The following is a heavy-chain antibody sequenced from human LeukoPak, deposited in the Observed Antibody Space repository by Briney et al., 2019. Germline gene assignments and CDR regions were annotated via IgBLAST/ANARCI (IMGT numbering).Heavy chain of an antibody. V-gene: IGHV1-2*02. CDR1: GYTFTGYY. CDR2: INPNSGGT. J-gene: IGHJ4*02. Sequence: EASVKVYCKASGYTFTGYYMHWVRQAPGQGLEWMGWINPNSGGTNYAQKFQGRVTMTRDTSISTAYMELSRLRSDDTAVYYCARGDSSEDIISYYFDYWGQGTLVTVSS. CDR3: ARGDSSEDIISYYFDY. D-gene: IGHD3-22*01.